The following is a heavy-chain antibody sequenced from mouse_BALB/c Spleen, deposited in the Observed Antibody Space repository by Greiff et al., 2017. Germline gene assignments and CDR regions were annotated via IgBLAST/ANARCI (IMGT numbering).Heavy chain of an antibody. J-gene: IGHJ1*01. V-gene: IGHV5-4*02. CDR3: AREWSVYFDV. Sequence: EVQVVESGGGLVKPGGSLKLSCAASGFTFSDYYMYWVRQTPEKRLEWVATISDGGSYTYYPDSVKGRFTISRDNAKNNLYLQMSSLKSEDTAMYYCAREWSVYFDVWGAGTTVTVSS. CDR2: ISDGGSYT. D-gene: IGHD1-1*02. CDR1: GFTFSDYY.